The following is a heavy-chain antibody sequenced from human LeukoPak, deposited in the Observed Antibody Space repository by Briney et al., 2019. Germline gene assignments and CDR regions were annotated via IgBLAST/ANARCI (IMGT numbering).Heavy chain of an antibody. Sequence: GGSLRLSCAASGFTVSINYMSWVRQAPGEGLEWVSVIYTTAKTFYADSVKGRFSISRDNSKNTVYLQMNSLRAEDTAVYYCAKVSPTGRAFDCWGQRTLVTVSP. CDR1: GFTVSINY. D-gene: IGHD1-1*01. CDR3: AKVSPTGRAFDC. V-gene: IGHV3-53*01. J-gene: IGHJ4*02. CDR2: IYTTAKT.